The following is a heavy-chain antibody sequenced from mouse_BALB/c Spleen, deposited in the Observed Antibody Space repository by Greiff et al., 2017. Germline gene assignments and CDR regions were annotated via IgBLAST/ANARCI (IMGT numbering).Heavy chain of an antibody. CDR3: ARSGGLRPSYAMDY. J-gene: IGHJ4*01. CDR2: ISSGSSTI. V-gene: IGHV5-17*02. Sequence: EVQGVESGGGLVQPGGSRKLSCAASGFTFSSFGMHWVRQAPEKGLEWVAYISSGSSTIYYADTVKGRFTISRDNPKNTLFLQMTSLRSEDTAMYYCARSGGLRPSYAMDYWGQGTSVTVSS. CDR1: GFTFSSFG. D-gene: IGHD2-4*01.